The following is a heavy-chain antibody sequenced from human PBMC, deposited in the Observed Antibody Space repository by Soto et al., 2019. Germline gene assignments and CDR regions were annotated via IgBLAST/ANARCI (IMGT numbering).Heavy chain of an antibody. CDR3: AKDPAPPTYRYYYGMDV. Sequence: QVQLVESGGGVVQPGRSLRLSCAASGFTFSSYGMHWVRQAPGKGLEWVAVISYDGSNKYYADSVKGRFTISRDNSKNSVYLQMNSLRAEDTAVYYCAKDPAPPTYRYYYGMDVWGQGTTVTVSS. CDR1: GFTFSSYG. V-gene: IGHV3-30*18. CDR2: ISYDGSNK. D-gene: IGHD2-2*01. J-gene: IGHJ6*02.